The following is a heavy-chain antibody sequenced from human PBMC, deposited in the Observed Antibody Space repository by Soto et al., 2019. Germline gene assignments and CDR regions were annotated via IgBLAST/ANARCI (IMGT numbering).Heavy chain of an antibody. D-gene: IGHD2-2*03. Sequence: PGGSLRLSCAASGFTFSDYYMSWIRQAPGKGLEWVSYISSSGSTIYYADSVKGRFTISRDNAKNSLYLQMNSLRAEDTAVYYCARAGYGYCSSTSCYAAYTGYYDAFDIWGQGTMVTVSS. CDR1: GFTFSDYY. CDR3: ARAGYGYCSSTSCYAAYTGYYDAFDI. V-gene: IGHV3-11*01. CDR2: ISSSGSTI. J-gene: IGHJ3*02.